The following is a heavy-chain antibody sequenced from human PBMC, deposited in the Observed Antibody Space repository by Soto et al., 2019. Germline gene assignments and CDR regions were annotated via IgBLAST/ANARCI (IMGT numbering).Heavy chain of an antibody. Sequence: SGPTLVKPTQTLTLTCTFSGFSLSTSGVGVGWIRQPPGKALEWLALIYWDDDKRYSPSLKSRLTITKDTSKNQVVLTMTNMDPVDTATYYCAHVGEECSGGSCYSSSSGWYAFDIWGQGTMVTVSS. D-gene: IGHD2-15*01. CDR3: AHVGEECSGGSCYSSSSGWYAFDI. CDR2: IYWDDDK. CDR1: GFSLSTSGVG. J-gene: IGHJ3*02. V-gene: IGHV2-5*02.